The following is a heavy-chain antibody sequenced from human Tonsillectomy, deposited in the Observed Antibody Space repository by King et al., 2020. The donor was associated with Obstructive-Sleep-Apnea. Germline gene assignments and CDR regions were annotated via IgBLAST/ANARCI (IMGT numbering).Heavy chain of an antibody. J-gene: IGHJ4*02. Sequence: QLVQSGGGLVQPGGSLRLSCTTSGFTFSSYSINWVRQAPGKGLEWISYISSSSRTIYYADSVKGRFTISRDNAKNSLYLQMNSLRAEDTAVYYCARGDSDLDYWGQGTLVTVSS. CDR3: ARGDSDLDY. D-gene: IGHD2-15*01. CDR2: ISSSSRTI. V-gene: IGHV3-48*04. CDR1: GFTFSSYS.